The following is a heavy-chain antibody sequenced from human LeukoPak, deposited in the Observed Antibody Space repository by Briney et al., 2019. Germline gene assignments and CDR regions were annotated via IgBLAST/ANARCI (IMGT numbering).Heavy chain of an antibody. Sequence: SGNPSPTFHVSGGSISSYYWSLVRQPPGKGLGWVWYIYYSGSTNYNPSLKSRVTISVDTSKNQFSLKLSSVTAADTAVYYCARAFEAHYYYYGMDVWGQGTTVTVSS. J-gene: IGHJ6*02. CDR3: ARAFEAHYYYYGMDV. CDR1: GGSISSYY. V-gene: IGHV4-59*01. CDR2: IYYSGST. D-gene: IGHD3-3*02.